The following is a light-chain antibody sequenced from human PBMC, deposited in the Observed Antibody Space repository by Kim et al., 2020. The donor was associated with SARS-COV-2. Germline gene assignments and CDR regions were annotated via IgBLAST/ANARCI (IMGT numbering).Light chain of an antibody. CDR2: RVS. J-gene: IGKJ2*01. CDR1: QSLLYSDQNTY. V-gene: IGKV2-30*01. Sequence: VMTQSPLSLAVTLGQPASISCSPRQSLLYSDQNTYVNWFQQRPGQSPRRLIYRVSHRDSGVPDRFRGSGSGSFFTLEISTVEAEDVGVYYCMQGSHWPLSYTFGQGTKLEI. CDR3: MQGSHWPLSYT.